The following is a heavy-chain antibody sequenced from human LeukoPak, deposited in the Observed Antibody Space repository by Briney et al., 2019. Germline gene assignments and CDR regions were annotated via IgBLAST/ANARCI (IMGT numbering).Heavy chain of an antibody. V-gene: IGHV4-61*02. CDR3: ARDSGNRDGYNEGIFDY. J-gene: IGHJ4*02. D-gene: IGHD5-24*01. CDR1: GGSISSGSYY. Sequence: PSQTLSLTCTVSGGSISSGSYYWSWIRQPAGKGLEWIGRIYTSGSTNYNPSLKSRVTISVDTSKNQLSLKLSSVTAADTAVYYCARDSGNRDGYNEGIFDYWGQGTLVTVSS. CDR2: IYTSGST.